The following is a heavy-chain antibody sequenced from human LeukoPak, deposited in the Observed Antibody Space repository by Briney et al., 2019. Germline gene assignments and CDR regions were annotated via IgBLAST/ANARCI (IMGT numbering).Heavy chain of an antibody. Sequence: GGSLRLSCAACGFTFDDYAMHWDRQAPGKGLEWVSLISGDGGSTYYADSVKGRFTISRDNSKNSLYLQMNSLRTEDTALYYCAKDRGRGYSYGYVNYWGQGTLVTVSS. D-gene: IGHD5-18*01. J-gene: IGHJ4*02. CDR1: GFTFDDYA. CDR2: ISGDGGST. CDR3: AKDRGRGYSYGYVNY. V-gene: IGHV3-43*02.